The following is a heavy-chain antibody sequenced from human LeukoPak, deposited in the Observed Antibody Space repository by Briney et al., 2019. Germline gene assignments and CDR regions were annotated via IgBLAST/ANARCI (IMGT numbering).Heavy chain of an antibody. D-gene: IGHD1-26*01. CDR3: ARGQGATVPQVGKNWFDP. CDR1: GGSISSSSYY. CDR2: IYYSGST. Sequence: SETLSLTCTVSGGSISSSSYYWGWIRQPPGKGLEWIGSIYYSGSTYYNPSLKSRVTISVDTSKNQFSLKLSSVTVADTAIYYCARGQGATVPQVGKNWFDPWGQGTLVTVSS. J-gene: IGHJ5*02. V-gene: IGHV4-39*01.